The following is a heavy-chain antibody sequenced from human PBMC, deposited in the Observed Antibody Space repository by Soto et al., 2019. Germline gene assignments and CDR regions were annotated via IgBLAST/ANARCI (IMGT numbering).Heavy chain of an antibody. D-gene: IGHD3-22*01. CDR3: TTDLSYYYDSSGYFPFDY. Sequence: EVQLVESGGGLVKPGGSLRLSCAASGFTFSNAWMSWVRQAPGKGLEWVGRIKSKTDGGTTEYAAPVKGRFTISRDESKNTLYLQMNSLKTEDTAVYYCTTDLSYYYDSSGYFPFDYWGQGTLVTVSS. J-gene: IGHJ4*02. V-gene: IGHV3-15*01. CDR1: GFTFSNAW. CDR2: IKSKTDGGTT.